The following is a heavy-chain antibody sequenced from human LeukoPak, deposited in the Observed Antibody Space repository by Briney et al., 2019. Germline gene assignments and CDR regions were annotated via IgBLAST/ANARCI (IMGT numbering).Heavy chain of an antibody. J-gene: IGHJ4*02. CDR2: IIPIFGTA. Sequence: KISCKGSGYSFTSYWIGWVRQAPGQGLEWMGGIIPIFGTANYAQKFQGRVTITADGSTSTAYMELSSLRSEDTAVYYCASFGSSSPGYWGQGTLVTVSS. CDR1: GYSFTSYW. CDR3: ASFGSSSPGY. D-gene: IGHD6-6*01. V-gene: IGHV1-69*01.